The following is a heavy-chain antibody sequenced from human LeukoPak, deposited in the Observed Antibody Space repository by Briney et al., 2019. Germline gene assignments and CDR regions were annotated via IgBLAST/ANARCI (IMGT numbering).Heavy chain of an antibody. CDR2: INPSGGST. V-gene: IGHV1-46*01. D-gene: IGHD1-26*01. CDR1: GYTFTSYY. Sequence: ASVKVSCKASGYTFTSYYMHWVRQAPGQGLEWMGIINPSGGSTNYAQKLQGRVTMTTDTSTSTAYMELRSLRSDDTAVYYCARDLDKVGATRGGFDYWGQGTLVTVSS. J-gene: IGHJ4*02. CDR3: ARDLDKVGATRGGFDY.